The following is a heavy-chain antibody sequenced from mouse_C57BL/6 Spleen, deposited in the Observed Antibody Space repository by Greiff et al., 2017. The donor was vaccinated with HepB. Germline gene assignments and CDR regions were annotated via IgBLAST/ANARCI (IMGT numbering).Heavy chain of an antibody. J-gene: IGHJ1*03. Sequence: EVQLQQSGPVLVKPGASVKMSCKASGYTFTDYYMNWVKQSHGKSLEWIGVINPYNGGTSYNQKFKGKATLTVDKSSSTAYMELNSLTSEDSAVYYCARDPVVATNWYFDVWGTGTTVTVSS. CDR3: ARDPVVATNWYFDV. CDR2: INPYNGGT. D-gene: IGHD1-1*01. V-gene: IGHV1-19*01. CDR1: GYTFTDYY.